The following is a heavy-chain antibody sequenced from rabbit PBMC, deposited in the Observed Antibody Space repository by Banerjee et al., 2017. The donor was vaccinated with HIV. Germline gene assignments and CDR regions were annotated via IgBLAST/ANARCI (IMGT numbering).Heavy chain of an antibody. Sequence: QEQLEESGGGLVKPGGTLTLTCKASGLDFSCCYYMCWVRQAPGKGLEWIACIYTGSGGSTYYASWAKGRFTISKTSSTTVALQMTSLTAADTATCFCARGSAYAGAGYALWGPGTLVTVS. V-gene: IGHV1S45*01. J-gene: IGHJ4*01. CDR1: GLDFSCCYY. D-gene: IGHD4-2*01. CDR2: IYTGSGGST. CDR3: ARGSAYAGAGYAL.